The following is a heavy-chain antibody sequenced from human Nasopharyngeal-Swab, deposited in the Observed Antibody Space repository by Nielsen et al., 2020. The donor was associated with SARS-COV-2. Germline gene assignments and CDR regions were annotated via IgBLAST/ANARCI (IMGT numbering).Heavy chain of an antibody. CDR1: GFTVSSNY. J-gene: IGHJ4*02. CDR3: GKAVAGTVDY. Sequence: ETLSLTCAASGFTVSSNYMSWVRQAPGKGLEWVSVIYSGGSTYYADSVKGRFTISRDNSKNTLYLQMNSLRAEDTAVYYCGKAVAGTVDYWGQGTLVTVSS. D-gene: IGHD6-19*01. CDR2: IYSGGST. V-gene: IGHV3-53*01.